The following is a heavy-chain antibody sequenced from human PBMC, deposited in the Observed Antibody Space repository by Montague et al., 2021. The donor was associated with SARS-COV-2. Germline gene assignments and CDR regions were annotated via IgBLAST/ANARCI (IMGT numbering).Heavy chain of an antibody. CDR1: GGSISSGGYY. Sequence: TLSLTCTVSGGSISSGGYYWSWIRQHPGKGLEWIGYIYYSGSTYYNPSLKSRVTISVDTSKNQFSLKLSSVTAADTAVYYCARDPLKITIFGVDNDDYYGMDVWGQGTTVTVSS. CDR2: IYYSGST. D-gene: IGHD3-3*01. J-gene: IGHJ6*02. CDR3: ARDPLKITIFGVDNDDYYGMDV. V-gene: IGHV4-31*03.